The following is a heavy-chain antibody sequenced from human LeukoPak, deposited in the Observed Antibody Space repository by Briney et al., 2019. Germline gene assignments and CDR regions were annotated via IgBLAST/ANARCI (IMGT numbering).Heavy chain of an antibody. CDR1: GYTFTGYY. D-gene: IGHD2-2*02. CDR2: INPNSGGT. V-gene: IGHV1-2*02. Sequence: ASVKVSCKASGYTFTGYYMHWVRRAPGQGLEWMGWINPNSGGTNYAQKFQGRVTMTRDTSISTAYMELSRLRSDDTAVYYCARYCSSTSCYTGNDAFDIWGQGTMVTVSS. J-gene: IGHJ3*02. CDR3: ARYCSSTSCYTGNDAFDI.